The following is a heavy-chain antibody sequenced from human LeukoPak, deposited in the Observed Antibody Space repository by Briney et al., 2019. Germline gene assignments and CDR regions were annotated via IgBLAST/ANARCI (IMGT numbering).Heavy chain of an antibody. CDR2: VYHSGST. CDR3: ARGSSDSGSGNYYYYFDY. CDR1: GYSISSGYY. J-gene: IGHJ4*02. D-gene: IGHD3-10*01. V-gene: IGHV4-38-2*02. Sequence: SETLSLTCSVSGYSISSGYYWGWIRQSPGKGVEWIGNVYHSGSTYYNPSLKSRVIMSVDTSKNQFSLRLTSVTAEDTAVYYCARGSSDSGSGNYYYYFDYWGQGTLVTVSS.